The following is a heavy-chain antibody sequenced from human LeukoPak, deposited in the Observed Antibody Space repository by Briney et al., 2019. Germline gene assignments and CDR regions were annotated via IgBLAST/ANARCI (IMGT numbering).Heavy chain of an antibody. CDR2: IYYSGST. V-gene: IGHV4-59*01. J-gene: IGHJ4*02. CDR1: GGSISSYY. D-gene: IGHD3-10*01. CDR3: ARDSYYYGSGSDY. Sequence: PSETLSLTCTVSGGSISSYYWSWIRQPPGKGLEWIGYIYYSGSTNCNPSLKSRVTISVDTSKNQFSLKLSSVTAADTAVYYCARDSYYYGSGSDYWGQGTLVTVSS.